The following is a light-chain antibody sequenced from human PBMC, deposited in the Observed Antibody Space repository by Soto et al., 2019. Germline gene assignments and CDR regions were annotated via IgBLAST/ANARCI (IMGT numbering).Light chain of an antibody. J-gene: IGKJ1*01. Sequence: EIVFTQSPGTLSLSPGERATLSCRASQSVSISYLAWYQQKPGQATRLLIYGISSRATGITDRFSGSGSGTDFTLTISRLEPEDFAVYYCQPYGSSPWTFGQGTQVDIK. CDR2: GIS. V-gene: IGKV3-20*01. CDR3: QPYGSSPWT. CDR1: QSVSISY.